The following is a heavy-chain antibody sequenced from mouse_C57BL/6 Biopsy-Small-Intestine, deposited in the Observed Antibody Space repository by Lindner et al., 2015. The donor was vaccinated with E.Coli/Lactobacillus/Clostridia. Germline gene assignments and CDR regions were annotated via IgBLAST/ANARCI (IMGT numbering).Heavy chain of an antibody. D-gene: IGHD2-3*01. CDR1: GYAFSSFW. J-gene: IGHJ3*01. CDR2: IYPGDGDT. V-gene: IGHV1-82*01. CDR3: ATYEGYFAWFAS. Sequence: VQLQESGPELVKPGASVKISCKASGYAFSSFWMNWVKQRPGKGLEWIGRIYPGDGDTNYNGKFKGKATLTADKSSSTAYMQLSSLTSEDSAVYFCATYEGYFAWFASWGQGTPVTVSA.